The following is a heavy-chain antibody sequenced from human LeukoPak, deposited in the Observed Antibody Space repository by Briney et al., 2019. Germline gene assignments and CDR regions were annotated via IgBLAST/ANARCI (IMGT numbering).Heavy chain of an antibody. J-gene: IGHJ5*02. CDR3: ARVKRGAGRIGNWFDP. D-gene: IGHD6-19*01. Sequence: ASVKVTCKASGYTFTSYGISWVRQAPGQGLEWMGWINPNSGGTNYAQKFQGRVTMTRDTSISTAYMELSRLRSDDTAVYYCARVKRGAGRIGNWFDPWVQGTLVTVSS. CDR2: INPNSGGT. V-gene: IGHV1-2*02. CDR1: GYTFTSYG.